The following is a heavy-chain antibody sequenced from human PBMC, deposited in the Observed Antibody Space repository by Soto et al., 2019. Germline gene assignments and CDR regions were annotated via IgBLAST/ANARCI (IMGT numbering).Heavy chain of an antibody. V-gene: IGHV4-31*03. J-gene: IGHJ4*02. CDR1: GGSISSGGYY. CDR2: IYYSGTT. Sequence: SETLSLTCTVSGGSISSGGYYWSWIRQHPGKGLEWIGYIYYSGTTYYNPSLKSRVTISVDTSKNQFSLKLSSVSAADTALYYCARCSLVVVPAPGFDYWGQGTQVTVSS. D-gene: IGHD2-2*01. CDR3: ARCSLVVVPAPGFDY.